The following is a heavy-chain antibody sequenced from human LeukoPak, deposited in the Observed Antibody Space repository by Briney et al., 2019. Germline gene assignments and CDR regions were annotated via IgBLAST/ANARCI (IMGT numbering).Heavy chain of an antibody. J-gene: IGHJ6*02. D-gene: IGHD1-26*01. Sequence: SETLSLTCTVSGGSISSGGYYWSWIRQHPGKGLEWIGYIYHSGGTHYNPSLKSRVTISVDTSKNQFSLKLSSVTAADTAVYYCARVLSSSGSYRQWYYYYYGMDVWGQGTTVTVSS. CDR1: GGSISSGGYY. V-gene: IGHV4-61*08. CDR2: IYHSGGT. CDR3: ARVLSSSGSYRQWYYYYYGMDV.